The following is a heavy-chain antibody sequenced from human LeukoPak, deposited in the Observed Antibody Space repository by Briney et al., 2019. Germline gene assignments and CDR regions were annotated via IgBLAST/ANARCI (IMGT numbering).Heavy chain of an antibody. CDR1: GGTFSSYA. CDR3: ARDINMYTYQFDY. J-gene: IGHJ4*02. V-gene: IGHV1-69*05. D-gene: IGHD2-2*02. CDR2: IIPIFGTA. Sequence: SVKVSCKASGGTFSSYAISWVRQAPGQGLEWMGGIIPIFGTATYAQKFQGRVTITTDESTSTAYMELSSLRSKDTAVYYCARDINMYTYQFDYWGQGTLVTVSS.